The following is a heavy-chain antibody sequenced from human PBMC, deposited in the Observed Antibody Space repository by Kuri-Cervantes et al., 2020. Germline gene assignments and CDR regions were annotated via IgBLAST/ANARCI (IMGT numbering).Heavy chain of an antibody. Sequence: GGSLRLSCAASGFTFSSFPMFWVRQAPGKGLEWVAVISSDGINKYYADSVKGRFTISRDNPKNTLYLQMNSLRAEDTAVYYCAKGIAARRSYYYYYMDVWGKGTSVTVSS. D-gene: IGHD6-6*01. CDR3: AKGIAARRSYYYYYMDV. J-gene: IGHJ6*03. CDR2: ISSDGINK. V-gene: IGHV3-30-3*01. CDR1: GFTFSSFP.